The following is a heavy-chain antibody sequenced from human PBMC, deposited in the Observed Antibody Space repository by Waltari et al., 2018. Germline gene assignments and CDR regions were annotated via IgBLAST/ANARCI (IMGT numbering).Heavy chain of an antibody. CDR1: GFNFEDYA. Sequence: EVQLVESGGGVVEPGGSLRLSCGTSGFNFEDYAIHWVRQAPGKGLERVSLITADGATTSYADSLKGRFTLSRDSNKNSLSLYLNSLPPEDTALYYCAKDTSVSGRGGFDSWGQGTLVTVSS. V-gene: IGHV3-43*02. J-gene: IGHJ4*02. CDR2: ITADGATT. CDR3: AKDTSVSGRGGFDS. D-gene: IGHD3-10*01.